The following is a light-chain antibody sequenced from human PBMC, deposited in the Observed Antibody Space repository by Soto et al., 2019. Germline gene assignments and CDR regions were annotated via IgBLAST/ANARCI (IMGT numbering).Light chain of an antibody. Sequence: QSVLTQPRSVSGSPGQSITISCSGTIRDIGGYNFISWYQQHPGTAPKIIIYDVSKRPSGVPDRFSGSTCGNTASLTISGLPAEDDAFYYCCSYAGSNTLVFGGGTKLTVL. J-gene: IGLJ2*01. V-gene: IGLV2-11*01. CDR2: DVS. CDR1: IRDIGGYNF. CDR3: CSYAGSNTLV.